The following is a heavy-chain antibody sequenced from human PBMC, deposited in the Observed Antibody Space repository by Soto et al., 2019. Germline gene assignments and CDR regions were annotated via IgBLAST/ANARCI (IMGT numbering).Heavy chain of an antibody. CDR2: IIPIFGTA. Sequence: QVQLVQSGAEVKKPGSSVKVSCKASGGTFSSYAISWVRQAPGQGLEWMGGIIPIFGTANYAQKFQGRVTITADEATSTAYMELSSLRSEDTAVYYCARVSDCSGGSCYLYAFDIWGQGTMVTVSS. D-gene: IGHD2-15*01. V-gene: IGHV1-69*01. J-gene: IGHJ3*02. CDR3: ARVSDCSGGSCYLYAFDI. CDR1: GGTFSSYA.